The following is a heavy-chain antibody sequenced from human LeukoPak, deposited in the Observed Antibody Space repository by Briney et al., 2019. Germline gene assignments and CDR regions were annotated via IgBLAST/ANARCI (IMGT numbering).Heavy chain of an antibody. CDR1: GFRFDDYA. D-gene: IGHD6-19*01. J-gene: IGHJ4*02. CDR3: AKGSDSGWYQDY. Sequence: GGSLRLSCAASGFRFDDYAMYWVRQGPGKGLQSVSGITWNSGTIDYADSVKGRFTISRDNAKSSLYLQMNSLRAEDTALYYCAKGSDSGWYQDYWGQGTLVTVST. V-gene: IGHV3-9*01. CDR2: ITWNSGTI.